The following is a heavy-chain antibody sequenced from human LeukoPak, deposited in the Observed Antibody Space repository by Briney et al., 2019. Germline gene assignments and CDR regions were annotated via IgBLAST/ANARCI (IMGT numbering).Heavy chain of an antibody. Sequence: SVKVSCKASGGTFSSYAISWVRQAPGQGLEWMGGIIPIFGTANYAQKFQGRVTITADESASTAYMELSSLRSEDTAVYYCARGSAPFRSYYYMDVWGKGTTVTVSS. V-gene: IGHV1-69*13. J-gene: IGHJ6*03. CDR1: GGTFSSYA. CDR3: ARGSAPFRSYYYMDV. D-gene: IGHD6-6*01. CDR2: IIPIFGTA.